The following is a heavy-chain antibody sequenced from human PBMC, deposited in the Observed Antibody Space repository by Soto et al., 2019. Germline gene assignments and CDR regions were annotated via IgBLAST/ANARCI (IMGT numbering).Heavy chain of an antibody. J-gene: IGHJ4*02. CDR2: IYYSGST. V-gene: IGHV4-31*03. D-gene: IGHD3-10*01. CDR3: ARLGDYYGPVSFDY. Sequence: PSETLSLTCTASGGSISSGGYYWSWIRQHPGKGLEWIGYIYYSGSTYYNPSLKSRVTISVDTSKNQFSLKLSSVTAADTVVYYCARLGDYYGPVSFDYWGQGTLVTVSS. CDR1: GGSISSGGYY.